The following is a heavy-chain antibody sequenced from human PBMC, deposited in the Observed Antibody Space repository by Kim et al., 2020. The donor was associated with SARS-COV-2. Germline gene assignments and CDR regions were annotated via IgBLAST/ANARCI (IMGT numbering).Heavy chain of an antibody. V-gene: IGHV3-30*18. CDR3: AKDGYEMATMGLDY. CDR2: ISYDGSNK. Sequence: GGSLRLSCAASGFAFSSYGMHWVRQAPGKGLEWVAVISYDGSNKYYADSVKGRFTISRDNSKNTLYLQMNSLRAEDTAVYYCAKDGYEMATMGLDYWGQG. J-gene: IGHJ4*02. D-gene: IGHD5-12*01. CDR1: GFAFSSYG.